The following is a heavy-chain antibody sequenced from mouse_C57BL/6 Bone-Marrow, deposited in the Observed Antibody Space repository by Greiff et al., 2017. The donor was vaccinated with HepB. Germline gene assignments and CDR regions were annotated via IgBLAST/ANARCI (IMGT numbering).Heavy chain of an antibody. J-gene: IGHJ4*01. CDR3: ARATMVTTGGVYYAMDY. CDR2: ISNGGGST. V-gene: IGHV5-12*01. Sequence: EVQLVESGGGLVQPGGSLKLSCAASGFTFSDYYMYWVRQTPEKRLEWVAYISNGGGSTYYPDTVKGRFTISRDNAKNTLYLQMSRLKSEDTAMYYCARATMVTTGGVYYAMDYWGQGTSVTVSS. CDR1: GFTFSDYY. D-gene: IGHD2-2*01.